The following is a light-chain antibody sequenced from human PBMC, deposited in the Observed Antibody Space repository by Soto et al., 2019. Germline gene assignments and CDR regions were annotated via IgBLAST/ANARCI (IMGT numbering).Light chain of an antibody. J-gene: IGLJ1*01. CDR3: CSYAGSSTWV. CDR1: SSDVGSYNF. V-gene: IGLV2-23*01. Sequence: QSALTQPASVSGSPGQSITISCTGTSSDVGSYNFVSWYQQHPGKAPKVMIYEGSKRPSGVSNRFSGSKSGNTASLTISGLQAEDEADYYCCSYAGSSTWVLGTGNKLTVL. CDR2: EGS.